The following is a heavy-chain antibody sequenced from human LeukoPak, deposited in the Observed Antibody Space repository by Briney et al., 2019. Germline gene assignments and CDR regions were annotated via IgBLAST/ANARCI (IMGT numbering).Heavy chain of an antibody. V-gene: IGHV3-9*03. CDR2: ISWNSGSI. J-gene: IGHJ4*02. CDR1: GFTFDDYA. Sequence: GGSLRLSCAASGFTFDDYAMHWVRQAPGKGLEGVSGISWNSGSIGYADSVKGRFTISRDNAKNSLYLQMNSLRAEDMALYYCAKGLGSSSWFSFDYWGQGTLVTVSS. D-gene: IGHD6-13*01. CDR3: AKGLGSSSWFSFDY.